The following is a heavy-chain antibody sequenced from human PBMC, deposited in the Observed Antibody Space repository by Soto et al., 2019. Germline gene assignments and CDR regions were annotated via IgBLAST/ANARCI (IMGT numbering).Heavy chain of an antibody. CDR3: ARQGLGSTGAVRATYAMDV. CDR2: IYYSGST. Sequence: QLQLQESGPGLVKPSETLSLTCTVSGGSSSGSPHFWAWIRQPPGKGLEWTGSIYYSGSTYYNPALKSRVTMSVDSSKNQFSLKLTSVTAADTAVYYCARQGLGSTGAVRATYAMDVWGQGTTVTVSS. D-gene: IGHD3-10*01. CDR1: GGSSSGSPHF. V-gene: IGHV4-39*01. J-gene: IGHJ6*02.